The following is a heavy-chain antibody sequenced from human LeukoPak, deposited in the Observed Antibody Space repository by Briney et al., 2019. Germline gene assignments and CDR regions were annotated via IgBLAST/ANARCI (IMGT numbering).Heavy chain of an antibody. J-gene: IGHJ4*02. CDR2: ITPANGHT. CDR3: ARGVITFGGVIAPFDY. CDR1: GYSFTSYM. V-gene: IGHV1-3*01. D-gene: IGHD3-16*01. Sequence: GASVKVSCKTSGYSFTSYMIHWVRQAPGQGLEWMGCITPANGHTKYSQKLQGRLTFTRDTSASTAYMELSSLRSEDTSVYYCARGVITFGGVIAPFDYWGQGTLVTVSS.